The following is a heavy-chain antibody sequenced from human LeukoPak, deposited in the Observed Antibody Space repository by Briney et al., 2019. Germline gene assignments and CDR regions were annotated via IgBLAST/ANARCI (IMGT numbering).Heavy chain of an antibody. Sequence: GGSLRLSCAASGFTFSDCYMSWIRQTPGKGLEWVSYISNSGSTIYYADSVKGRFTISRDNAKNSLYLQMDSLRAEDTAVYYCARETDRDYYFDYWGQGTLVTVSS. D-gene: IGHD5-24*01. V-gene: IGHV3-11*04. CDR3: ARETDRDYYFDY. CDR1: GFTFSDCY. CDR2: ISNSGSTI. J-gene: IGHJ4*02.